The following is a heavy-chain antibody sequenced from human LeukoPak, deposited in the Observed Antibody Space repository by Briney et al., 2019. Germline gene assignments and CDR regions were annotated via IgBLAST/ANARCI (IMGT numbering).Heavy chain of an antibody. CDR1: GGSISSGTYY. CDR3: AREGVSGSYSVNWFDP. J-gene: IGHJ5*02. Sequence: SQTLSLTCTVSGGSISSGTYYWTWIRQPAGKGLEWIGRIYSSGSTSYNPSLDSRVRISIDTSKNQFSLKLSSVTAADTAVYYCAREGVSGSYSVNWFDPWGQGTLVTVSS. D-gene: IGHD1-26*01. V-gene: IGHV4-61*02. CDR2: IYSSGST.